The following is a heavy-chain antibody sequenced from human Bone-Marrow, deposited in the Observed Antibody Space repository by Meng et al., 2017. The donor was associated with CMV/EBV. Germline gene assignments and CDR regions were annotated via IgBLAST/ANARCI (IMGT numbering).Heavy chain of an antibody. D-gene: IGHD3-10*01. CDR2: IRYDGSNK. V-gene: IGHV3-30*02. J-gene: IGHJ6*02. CDR3: AKEGYYGSGYGMDV. CDR1: GFTFSSYG. Sequence: GESLKISCAASGFTFSSYGMHWVRQAPGKGLEWVAFIRYDGSNKYYADSVKGRFTISRDNSKNTLYLQMNSLRAEDTAVYYCAKEGYYGSGYGMDVWGQGTTVTVSS.